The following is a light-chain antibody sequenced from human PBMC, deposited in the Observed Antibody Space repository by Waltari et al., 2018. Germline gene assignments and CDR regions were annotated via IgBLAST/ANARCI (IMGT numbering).Light chain of an antibody. Sequence: SFWVSQSVGRDLAWYQQKPGQAPRLLIYDASSRTTGIPDRFRGSGSGTDFSLTISRVEPEDFAVYYCQMYVRLPVTFGQGTKVEVK. J-gene: IGKJ1*01. CDR3: QMYVRLPVT. CDR2: DAS. V-gene: IGKV3-20*01. CDR1: QSVGRD.